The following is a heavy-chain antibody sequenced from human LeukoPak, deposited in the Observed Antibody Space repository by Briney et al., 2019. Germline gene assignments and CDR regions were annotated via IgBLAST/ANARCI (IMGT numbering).Heavy chain of an antibody. D-gene: IGHD2-21*02. Sequence: GASVKASCKASGYTFTSYYMHWVRQAPGQGLEWMGIINPSGGSTSYAQKFQGRVTMTRDTSTSTVYMELSSLRSEDTAVYYCARDTPEYSGGDCYPFWGQGTLVTVSS. CDR2: INPSGGST. CDR1: GYTFTSYY. J-gene: IGHJ4*02. V-gene: IGHV1-46*01. CDR3: ARDTPEYSGGDCYPF.